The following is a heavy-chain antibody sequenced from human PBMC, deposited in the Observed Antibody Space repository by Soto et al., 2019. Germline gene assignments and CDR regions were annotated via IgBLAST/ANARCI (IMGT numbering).Heavy chain of an antibody. V-gene: IGHV1-3*01. CDR2: INAGYGNT. J-gene: IGHJ4*02. CDR3: ARGSAVGATTEYYFDY. CDR1: GYTFSSYA. D-gene: IGHD1-26*01. Sequence: GSVKVSCKASGYTFSSYAMHWVRQAPGQRLEWMGWINAGYGNTKSSQKFQDRVTMSRDTSTSTAYMELSSLRSDDTAVYYCARGSAVGATTEYYFDYWGQGTLVTVSS.